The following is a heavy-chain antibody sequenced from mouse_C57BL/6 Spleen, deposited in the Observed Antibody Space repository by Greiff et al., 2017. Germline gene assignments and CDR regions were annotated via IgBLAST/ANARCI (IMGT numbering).Heavy chain of an antibody. J-gene: IGHJ4*01. D-gene: IGHD1-1*01. CDR2: IDPSDSYT. CDR1: GYTFTSYW. CDR3: ARRDYGSSYVDYAMDY. V-gene: IGHV1-59*01. Sequence: QVQLKQPGAELVRPGTSVKLSCKASGYTFTSYWMHWVKQRPGQGPEWIGVIDPSDSYTNYNQKFKGKATLTVDTSSSTAYMQLSSLTSEDSAVYYCARRDYGSSYVDYAMDYWGQGTSVTVAS.